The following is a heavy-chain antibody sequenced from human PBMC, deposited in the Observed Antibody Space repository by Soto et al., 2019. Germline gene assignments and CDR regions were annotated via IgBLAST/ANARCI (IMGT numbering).Heavy chain of an antibody. V-gene: IGHV4-31*03. Sequence: SETLSLTCIVSDDSVNSGGHYWSWIRQHPGKGLEWIGYIFYSGSTYYNPSLKSRVTLSVDTSQNHFSLKLASVTAADTAVYYCARAHYCTGGICFDSWGQGTLVTVSS. CDR3: ARAHYCTGGICFDS. J-gene: IGHJ4*01. CDR1: DDSVNSGGHY. D-gene: IGHD2-8*02. CDR2: IFYSGST.